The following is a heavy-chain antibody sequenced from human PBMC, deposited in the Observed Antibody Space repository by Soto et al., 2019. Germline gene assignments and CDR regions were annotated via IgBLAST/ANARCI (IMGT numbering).Heavy chain of an antibody. D-gene: IGHD6-13*01. CDR3: ARDPSQYSSSRSEGYYYYSGMDV. V-gene: IGHV1-18*01. J-gene: IGHJ6*02. Sequence: ASVKVSCKASGYTFTSYGISWVRQAPGQGLEWMGWISAYNGNTNYAQKLQGRVTMTTDTSTSTAYMELRSLRSDDTAVYYCARDPSQYSSSRSEGYYYYSGMDVWGQGTTVTVSS. CDR1: GYTFTSYG. CDR2: ISAYNGNT.